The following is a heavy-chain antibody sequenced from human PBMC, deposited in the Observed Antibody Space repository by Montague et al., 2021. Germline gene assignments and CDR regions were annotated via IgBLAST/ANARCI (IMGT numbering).Heavy chain of an antibody. CDR1: GFTFSSHV. V-gene: IGHV3-30-3*01. CDR3: ARSWGLLRVTDLFDY. Sequence: SLRLSCAASGFTFSSHVMHWVRQAPGKGLEWVALISYDGSNTYYVDSVKGRFTISRDNSKNTLYLQMNSLRAEDTAVYYCARSWGLLRVTDLFDYWGQGTLVTVSS. CDR2: ISYDGSNT. D-gene: IGHD2-15*01. J-gene: IGHJ4*02.